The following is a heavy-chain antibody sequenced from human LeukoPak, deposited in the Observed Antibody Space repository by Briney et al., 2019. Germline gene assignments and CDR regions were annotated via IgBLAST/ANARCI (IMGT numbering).Heavy chain of an antibody. V-gene: IGHV3-7*01. CDR2: IKQDGSEK. J-gene: IGHJ4*02. CDR3: ASGRQLGY. D-gene: IGHD3-16*01. CDR1: GFTFGSYW. Sequence: PGGSLRLSCAASGFTFGSYWMSWVRQAPGKGLEWEANIKQDGSEKYYVDSVKGRFTISRDNAKNSLYLQMNSLRAEDTALYYCASGRQLGYWGQGTLVTVSS.